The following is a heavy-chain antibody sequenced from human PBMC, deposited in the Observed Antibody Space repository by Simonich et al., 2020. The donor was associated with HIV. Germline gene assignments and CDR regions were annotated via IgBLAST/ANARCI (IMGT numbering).Heavy chain of an antibody. V-gene: IGHV7-4-1*02. J-gene: IGHJ6*02. CDR2: INTTTGNP. CDR1: GYTFTTYT. Sequence: QVQLVQSGSELKMPGASVKVSCKASGYTFTTYTMNWVRQAPRQGLEWMGWINTTTGNPTDAQVFTGRFVFSLDTSVSTSYLQISSLKAEDTAVYYCARDGRYYGMDVWGQGTTVTVSS. CDR3: ARDGRYYGMDV.